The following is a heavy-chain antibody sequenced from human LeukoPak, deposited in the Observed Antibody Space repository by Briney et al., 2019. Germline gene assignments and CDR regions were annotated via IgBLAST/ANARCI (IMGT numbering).Heavy chain of an antibody. CDR2: ISHSGNT. CDR3: ARGQARLSWFDP. J-gene: IGHJ5*02. CDR1: GNSISSGYY. D-gene: IGHD6-19*01. Sequence: PSETLSLTCTVSGNSISSGYYWGWIRQPPGKGLKWIGSISHSGNTYYNPSLKSRVTISVDTSKNQFSLKLSSVTAADTAVYYCARGQARLSWFDPWGQGTLVTVSS. V-gene: IGHV4-38-2*02.